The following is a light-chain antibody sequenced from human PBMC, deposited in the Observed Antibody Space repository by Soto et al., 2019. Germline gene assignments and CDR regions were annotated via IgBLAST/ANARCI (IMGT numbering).Light chain of an antibody. Sequence: QTVVTQETSFSVSPGGTVTLTCGLSSGSVSTNYYPSWYQQTPGQAPRTLIYSTNTRSSGVPDRFSGSILGNKAALTITGAQADDESDYYCVLYMGSGIWVFGGWTKLTVL. CDR3: VLYMGSGIWV. CDR2: STN. J-gene: IGLJ3*02. V-gene: IGLV8-61*01. CDR1: SGSVSTNYY.